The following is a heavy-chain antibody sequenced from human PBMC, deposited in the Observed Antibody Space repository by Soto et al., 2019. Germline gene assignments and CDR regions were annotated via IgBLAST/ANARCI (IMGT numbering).Heavy chain of an antibody. J-gene: IGHJ6*02. Sequence: HPGGSRRLSCAPSGFTFSSYGMHWVRQAPGKGLEWVAVIWYDGSNKYYADSVKGRFTISRDNSKNTLYLQMNSLRAEDTAVYYCARDAARYCTNGVCYAGMDVWGQGTTVTVS. D-gene: IGHD2-8*01. CDR3: ARDAARYCTNGVCYAGMDV. V-gene: IGHV3-33*01. CDR2: IWYDGSNK. CDR1: GFTFSSYG.